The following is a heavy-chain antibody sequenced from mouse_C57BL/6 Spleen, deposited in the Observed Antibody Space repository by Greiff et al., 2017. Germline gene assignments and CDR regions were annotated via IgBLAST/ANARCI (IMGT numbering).Heavy chain of an antibody. CDR1: GYTFTSYW. CDR2: IDPSDSYT. V-gene: IGHV1-69*01. CDR3: ARGQLRLTWFAY. D-gene: IGHD3-2*02. Sequence: QVQLQQPGAELVMPGASVKLSCKASGYTFTSYWMHWVKQRPGQGLEWIGEIDPSDSYTNYNQKFKGKSTLTVNKSASTAYMQLSSLNYEDSAVYCCARGQLRLTWFAYWGQGTLVTVSA. J-gene: IGHJ3*01.